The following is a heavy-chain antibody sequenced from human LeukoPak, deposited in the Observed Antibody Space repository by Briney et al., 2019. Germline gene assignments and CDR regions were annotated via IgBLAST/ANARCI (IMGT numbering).Heavy chain of an antibody. CDR1: GGSISSGGYY. J-gene: IGHJ1*01. V-gene: IGHV4-30-2*01. D-gene: IGHD4-17*01. CDR2: IYHSGST. Sequence: SETLSLTCTVSGGSISSGGYYWSWIRQPPGKGLEWIGYIYHSGSTYYNPSLKGRVTISVDRSKNQFSLKLSSVTAADTAVYYCARDRDYGDTLQHWGQGTLVTVSS. CDR3: ARDRDYGDTLQH.